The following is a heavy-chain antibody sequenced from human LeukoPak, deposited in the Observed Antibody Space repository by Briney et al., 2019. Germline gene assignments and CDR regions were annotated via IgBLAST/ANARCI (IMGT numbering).Heavy chain of an antibody. D-gene: IGHD3-10*01. CDR3: VRVGGRSSIGGDC. J-gene: IGHJ4*02. Sequence: GGSLRLSCAASGFTFSFYAMSWVRQAPGTGLVWVSRIKSDGSNSNYADCVKGRCTISRDNAKNTLYLQMNSLRAEDTAVYHCVRVGGRSSIGGDCWGQGTLVTVSS. V-gene: IGHV3-74*01. CDR1: GFTFSFYA. CDR2: IKSDGSNS.